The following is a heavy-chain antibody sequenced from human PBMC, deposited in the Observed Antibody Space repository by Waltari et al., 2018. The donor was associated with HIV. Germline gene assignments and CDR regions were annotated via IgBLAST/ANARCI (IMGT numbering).Heavy chain of an antibody. CDR3: AREGEQQLVIGFYGMDV. Sequence: QVQLVQSGAEVKKPGSSVKVSCKASGGTFSSYAISWVRQAPGQGLEWMGGIIPIFGTSNNAQKFQGRVTITADESTSTAYMELISLRSEDTAVYFCAREGEQQLVIGFYGMDVWGQGTTVTVPS. CDR2: IIPIFGTS. V-gene: IGHV1-69*01. D-gene: IGHD6-13*01. CDR1: GGTFSSYA. J-gene: IGHJ6*02.